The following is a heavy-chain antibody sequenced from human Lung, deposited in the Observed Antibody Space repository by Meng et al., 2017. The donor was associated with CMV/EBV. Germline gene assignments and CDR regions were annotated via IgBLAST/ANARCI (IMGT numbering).Heavy chain of an antibody. CDR3: ARHHHSPTFDY. CDR2: VVYSGTT. CDR1: GGSISSSSYY. D-gene: IGHD1-14*01. J-gene: IGHJ4*02. Sequence: QRQLQESGPGLVKPSETLSLTCTVSGGSISSSSYYWAWFRQPPGEGLEWIGSVVYSGTTYYTSSLKSRVSISVDTSKNQFSLKLSSVTAADTAVYYCARHHHSPTFDYWGQGTLVTVSS. V-gene: IGHV4-39*01.